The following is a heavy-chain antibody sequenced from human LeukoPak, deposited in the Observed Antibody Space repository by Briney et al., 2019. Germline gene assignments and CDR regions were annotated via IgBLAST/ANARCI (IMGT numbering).Heavy chain of an antibody. CDR2: IYYSGST. CDR1: GGSISSYY. CDR3: ARVAYSSGWYLDY. V-gene: IGHV4-59*01. D-gene: IGHD6-19*01. Sequence: SETLSLTCAVSGGSISSYYWSWIRQPPGKGLEWIGYIYYSGSTNYNPSLESRVTISVDTSKNQFSLKLSSVTAADTAVYYCARVAYSSGWYLDYWGQGTLVTVSS. J-gene: IGHJ4*02.